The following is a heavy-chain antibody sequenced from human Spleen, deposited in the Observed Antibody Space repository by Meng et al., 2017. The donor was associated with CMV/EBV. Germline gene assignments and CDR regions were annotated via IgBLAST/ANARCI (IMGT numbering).Heavy chain of an antibody. CDR1: GGYISSANYY. V-gene: IGHV4-31*03. Sequence: CTVSGGYISSANYYWNWIRQHPGKGLEWIGYIYYSGSTYYDPPLKSRVTISVDTSKNQFSLKLSSVTAADTAVYYCARAAAGGGYFDYWGQGILVTVSS. CDR3: ARAAAGGGYFDY. CDR2: IYYSGST. J-gene: IGHJ4*02. D-gene: IGHD6-13*01.